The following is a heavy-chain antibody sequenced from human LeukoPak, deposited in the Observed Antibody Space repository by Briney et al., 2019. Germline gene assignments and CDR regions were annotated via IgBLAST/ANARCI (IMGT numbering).Heavy chain of an antibody. V-gene: IGHV4-39*02. CDR1: GGSITNPTYH. CDR3: TSEYSSSPAY. D-gene: IGHD6-6*01. J-gene: IGHJ4*02. CDR2: IYYNGNS. Sequence: SETLSLTCTVSGGSITNPTYHWGWVRQPPGKGLEWIGSIYYNGNSYYNLDLKSRLTLSIDTSNNQFSLKLESVTAADTAVYYCTSEYSSSPAYWGQGTLVTVSS.